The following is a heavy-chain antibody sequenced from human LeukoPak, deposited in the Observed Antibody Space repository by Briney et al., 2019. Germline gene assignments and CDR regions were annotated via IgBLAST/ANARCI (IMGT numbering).Heavy chain of an antibody. Sequence: SETLSLTCTVSGGSISSSSYYWGWIRQPPGKGLEWIGSIYYSGSTYYNPSLKSRVTISVDTSKNQFSLKLSSVTAADTAVYYCATFRVGSFDPWGQGTLVTVSS. V-gene: IGHV4-39*01. CDR3: ATFRVGSFDP. D-gene: IGHD1-26*01. CDR1: GGSISSSSYY. J-gene: IGHJ5*02. CDR2: IYYSGST.